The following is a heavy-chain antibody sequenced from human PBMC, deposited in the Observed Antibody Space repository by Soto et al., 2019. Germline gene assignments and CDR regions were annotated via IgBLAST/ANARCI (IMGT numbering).Heavy chain of an antibody. CDR2: TYYRSKWYN. Sequence: QVQLQQSGPGLVKPSQTLSLTCDISGDSVSSNSAGWNWIRQTPSRGLEWLGRTYYRSKWYNNYALSVQRRVTVNPDTAKNQFYRQLNSVTPEDTAVYYCARGSWDDVTGHYYMDVWGKGTTVTVSS. CDR1: GDSVSSNSAG. V-gene: IGHV6-1*01. J-gene: IGHJ6*03. D-gene: IGHD1-1*01. CDR3: ARGSWDDVTGHYYMDV.